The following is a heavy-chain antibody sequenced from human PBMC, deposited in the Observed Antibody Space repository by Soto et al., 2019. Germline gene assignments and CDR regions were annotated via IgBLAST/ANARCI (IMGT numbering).Heavy chain of an antibody. V-gene: IGHV4-39*01. CDR1: GASMNSRTYF. Sequence: SETLSLTCTVSGASMNSRTYFWGWIRHPPGRGLGWIGSMSYSGNSHYNPSLKSRGTISIDTPKNQISLKLSSVTAADTAVYYCVRQSNFGTGCRVGWGQGTTFAVSS. CDR3: VRQSNFGTGCRVG. CDR2: MSYSGNS. D-gene: IGHD1-1*01. J-gene: IGHJ6*02.